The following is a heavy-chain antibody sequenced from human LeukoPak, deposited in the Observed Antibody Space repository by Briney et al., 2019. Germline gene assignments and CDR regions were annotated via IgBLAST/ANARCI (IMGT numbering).Heavy chain of an antibody. V-gene: IGHV1-69*13. CDR1: GGTFSSYA. CDR2: IIPIFGTA. CDR3: AILYYYDSSGYYKIFDY. Sequence: ASVKVSCEASGGTFSSYAISWVRQAPGQGLEWMGGIIPIFGTANYAQKFQGRVTITADESTSTAYMELSSLRSEDTAVYYCAILYYYDSSGYYKIFDYWGQGTLVTVSS. J-gene: IGHJ4*02. D-gene: IGHD3-22*01.